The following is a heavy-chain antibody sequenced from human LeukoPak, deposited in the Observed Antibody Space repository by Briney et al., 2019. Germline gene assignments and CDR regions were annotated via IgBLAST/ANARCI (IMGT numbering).Heavy chain of an antibody. CDR1: GFTFSSYS. J-gene: IGHJ4*02. CDR2: ISSSSSYI. Sequence: GGSPRLSCAASGFTFSSYSMNWVRQAPGKGLEWVSSISSSSSYIYYADSVKGRFTISRDNAKNSLYLQMNSLRAEDTAVYYCASHLLRPPLDYWGQGTLVTVSS. V-gene: IGHV3-21*01. D-gene: IGHD1-26*01. CDR3: ASHLLRPPLDY.